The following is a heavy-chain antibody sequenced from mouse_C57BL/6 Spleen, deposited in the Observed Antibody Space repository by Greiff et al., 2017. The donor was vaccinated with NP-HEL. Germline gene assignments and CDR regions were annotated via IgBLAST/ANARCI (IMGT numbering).Heavy chain of an antibody. D-gene: IGHD3-3*01. CDR1: GYAFSSSW. Sequence: QVQLQQSGPELVKPGASVKISCKASGYAFSSSWMNWVKQRPGKGLEWIGRIYPGDGDTNYNGKFKGKATLTADKSSSTAYMQLSSLTSEDSAVYVCARGGDNYFDYWGQGTTLTVSS. CDR3: ARGGDNYFDY. J-gene: IGHJ2*01. CDR2: IYPGDGDT. V-gene: IGHV1-82*01.